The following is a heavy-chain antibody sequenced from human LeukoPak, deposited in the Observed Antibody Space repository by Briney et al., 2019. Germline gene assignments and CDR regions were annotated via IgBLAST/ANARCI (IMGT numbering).Heavy chain of an antibody. CDR2: ISSSSSYI. J-gene: IGHJ4*02. CDR3: ARGYSSGWYLAY. Sequence: PGGSLRLSCAASGFTFSSYSMNWVRRAPGKGLEWVSSISSSSSYIYYADSVKGRFTISRDNAKNSLYLQMNSLRAEDTAVYYCARGYSSGWYLAYWGQGTLVTVSS. CDR1: GFTFSSYS. V-gene: IGHV3-21*01. D-gene: IGHD6-19*01.